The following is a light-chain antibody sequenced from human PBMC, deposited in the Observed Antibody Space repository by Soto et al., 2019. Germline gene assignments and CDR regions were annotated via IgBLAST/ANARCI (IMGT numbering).Light chain of an antibody. CDR2: EVN. J-gene: IGLJ3*02. CDR3: SSFTSSSTQV. CDR1: SSDVGGYNY. V-gene: IGLV2-14*01. Sequence: QSALTQPASVSGSLGQSITISCTGTSSDVGGYNYVSWYQQHPGKVPKLMIYEVNNRPSGVSNRFSGSKFANTASLTISGLQADDEADYYCSSFTSSSTQVFGGGTKLTVL.